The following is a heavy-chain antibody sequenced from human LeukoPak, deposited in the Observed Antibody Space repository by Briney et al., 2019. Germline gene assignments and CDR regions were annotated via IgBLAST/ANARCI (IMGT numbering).Heavy chain of an antibody. CDR3: ARDSAARAFDI. CDR1: GGSISGYY. V-gene: IGHV4-4*07. J-gene: IGHJ3*02. Sequence: PSETLSLTCKVSGGSISGYYLSWIRQPAGKGLEWIGRIYTSGSSNYSPSLRSRVTMSLDTSRNQFSLNLSSVTAADTAVYFCARDSAARAFDIWGQGTMVTVSS. CDR2: IYTSGSS.